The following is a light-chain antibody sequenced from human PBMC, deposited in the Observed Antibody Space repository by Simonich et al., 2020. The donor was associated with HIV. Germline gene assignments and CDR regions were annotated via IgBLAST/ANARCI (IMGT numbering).Light chain of an antibody. CDR3: QQANSFPIT. CDR2: DAS. J-gene: IGKJ5*01. V-gene: IGKV1-33*01. Sequence: DIQMTQSPSSLSASVGDRVTITCQASQDIKNYLNWYQQKPGKAPKRLIYDASNLETGVPSRFSGSGSGSDFTLTISSLQPEDFATYYCQQANSFPITFGQGTRLEIK. CDR1: QDIKNY.